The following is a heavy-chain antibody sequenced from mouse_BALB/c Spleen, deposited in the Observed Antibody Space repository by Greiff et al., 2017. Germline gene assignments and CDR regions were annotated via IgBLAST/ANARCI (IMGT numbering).Heavy chain of an antibody. CDR3: ARNVVARYAMDY. Sequence: QVQLKESGPGLVQPSQSLSITCTVSGFSLTSYGVHWVRQSPGKGLEWLGVIWSGGSTDYNAAFISRLSISKDNSKSQVFFKMNSLQANDTAIYYCARNVVARYAMDYWGQGTSVTVSS. CDR1: GFSLTSYG. D-gene: IGHD1-1*01. J-gene: IGHJ4*01. CDR2: IWSGGST. V-gene: IGHV2-2*02.